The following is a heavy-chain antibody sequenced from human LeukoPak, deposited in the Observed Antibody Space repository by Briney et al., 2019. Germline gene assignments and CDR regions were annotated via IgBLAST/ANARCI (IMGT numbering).Heavy chain of an antibody. J-gene: IGHJ4*02. CDR1: GFTFSSYG. CDR2: ISGSGGST. CDR3: AKDTSGSYSYFDY. V-gene: IGHV3-23*01. Sequence: GGSLRLSSAASGFTFSSYGMSWVRQAPGKGLEWVSAISGSGGSTYYADSVKGRFTISRDNSKNTLYLQMNSLRAEDTAVYYCAKDTSGSYSYFDYWGQGTLVTVSS. D-gene: IGHD1-26*01.